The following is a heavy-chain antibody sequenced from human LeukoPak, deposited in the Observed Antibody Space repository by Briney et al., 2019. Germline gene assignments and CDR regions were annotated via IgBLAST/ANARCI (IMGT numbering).Heavy chain of an antibody. Sequence: NPGGSLRLSCAASGFTFSDYYMSWIRQAPGKGLEWVSYISSSGSTIYYADSVKGRFTISRDNAKNSLYLQMNSLRAEDMALYYCAKDIGATLLFHAFDIWGQGTMVTVSS. J-gene: IGHJ3*02. V-gene: IGHV3-11*01. D-gene: IGHD2-15*01. CDR2: ISSSGSTI. CDR1: GFTFSDYY. CDR3: AKDIGATLLFHAFDI.